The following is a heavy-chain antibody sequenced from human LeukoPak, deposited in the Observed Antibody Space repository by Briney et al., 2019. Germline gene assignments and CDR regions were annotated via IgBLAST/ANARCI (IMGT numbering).Heavy chain of an antibody. CDR1: GYTFTSYD. CDR2: MNPNSGNT. J-gene: IGHJ4*02. Sequence: ASVKVSCKASGYTFTSYDINWVRQATGQGLEWMGWMNPNSGNTGYAQKFQGRVTMTRNTSINTAYMELSSLRSENTAVYYCARVDDYGDYRDYWGQGTLVTVSS. D-gene: IGHD4-17*01. CDR3: ARVDDYGDYRDY. V-gene: IGHV1-8*01.